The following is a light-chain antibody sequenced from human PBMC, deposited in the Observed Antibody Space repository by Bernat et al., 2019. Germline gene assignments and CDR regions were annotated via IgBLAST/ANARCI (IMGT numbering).Light chain of an antibody. V-gene: IGLV2-23*01. J-gene: IGLJ1*01. CDR1: SSDVGTYNF. Sequence: QSALTQSASVSGSPGQSITISCAGTSSDVGTYNFVSWLQQHPGKAPKLIIYEDTKRPSGVSDRFSGSNSGNTASLTISGLQAEDEADYYCSSFAGTRDPFGTGTKVTVL. CDR3: SSFAGTRDP. CDR2: EDT.